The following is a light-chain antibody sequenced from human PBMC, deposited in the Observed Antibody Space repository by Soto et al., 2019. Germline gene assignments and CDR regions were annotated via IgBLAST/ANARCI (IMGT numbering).Light chain of an antibody. J-gene: IGKJ4*01. CDR1: QSVSSN. V-gene: IGKV3-15*01. CDR3: QQYNNWPPLT. CDR2: GAS. Sequence: EIVMTQSPATLPVSPGERATLSCRASQSVSSNLAWYQQKPGQAPRLLIYGASTRATGIPARFSGSGSGTEFTLTISNLQSEDFAVYYCQQYNNWPPLTFGGGTKVEIK.